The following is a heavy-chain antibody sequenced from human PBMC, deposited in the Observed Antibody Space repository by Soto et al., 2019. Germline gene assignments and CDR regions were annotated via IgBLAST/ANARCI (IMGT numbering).Heavy chain of an antibody. V-gene: IGHV1-18*01. CDR2: ISAYNGNT. CDR1: GYTFTSYG. CDR3: ARDFVVVAATGYYYYYMDV. D-gene: IGHD2-15*01. J-gene: IGHJ6*03. Sequence: GASVKVSCKDSGYTFTSYGISWVRQAPGQGLEWMGWISAYNGNTNYAQKLQGRVTMTTDTSTSTAYMELRSLRSDDTAVYYCARDFVVVAATGYYYYYMDVWGKGTTVTVSS.